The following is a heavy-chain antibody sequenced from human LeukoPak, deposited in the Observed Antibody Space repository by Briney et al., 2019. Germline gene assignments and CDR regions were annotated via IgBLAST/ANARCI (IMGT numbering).Heavy chain of an antibody. J-gene: IGHJ4*02. Sequence: SETLSLTCTVSGGSISSGSFFWSWIRQPAGKGLEWIGRIYNSGSTNYNPSLKSRVTISVDTSKNQFSLKLSSVTAADTAVYYCARRDYYDRTKYYFDYWGQGTLVTVSS. CDR3: ARRDYYDRTKYYFDY. V-gene: IGHV4-61*02. D-gene: IGHD3-22*01. CDR1: GGSISSGSFF. CDR2: IYNSGST.